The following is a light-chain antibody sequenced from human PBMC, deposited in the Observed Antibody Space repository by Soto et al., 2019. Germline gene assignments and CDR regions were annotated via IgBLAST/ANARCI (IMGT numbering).Light chain of an antibody. CDR3: GAWDSTLNASV. V-gene: IGLV1-51*01. J-gene: IGLJ1*01. CDR1: YSNIRGYY. Sequence: QAVLAQPPSVSAAPGQNVVISCSGSYSNIRGYYVSWYHQLPGTTPKLLIFDNDKRPSVIPDRFTGSQSGTSATMAITGIQTGNEGDYSCGAWDSTLNASVFGGGTKATV. CDR2: DND.